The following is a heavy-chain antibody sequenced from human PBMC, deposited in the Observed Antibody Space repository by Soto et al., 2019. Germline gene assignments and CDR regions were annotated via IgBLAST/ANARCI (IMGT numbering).Heavy chain of an antibody. CDR1: GFTFSSYG. J-gene: IGHJ6*02. CDR3: ARESNSSGSPLRGYYYGMDV. V-gene: IGHV3-33*01. CDR2: IWYDGSNK. D-gene: IGHD3-22*01. Sequence: PGGSLRLSCAASGFTFSSYGMHWVRQAPGKGLEWVAVIWYDGSNKYYADSVKGRFTISRDNSKNTLYLQMNSLRAEDTAVYYCARESNSSGSPLRGYYYGMDVWGQGTTVTVSS.